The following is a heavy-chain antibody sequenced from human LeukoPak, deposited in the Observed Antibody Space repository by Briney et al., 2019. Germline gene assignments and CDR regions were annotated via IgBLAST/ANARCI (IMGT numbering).Heavy chain of an antibody. Sequence: GGSLRLSRATSGFTLISYGVDWVRQAPGKGLEWVAFIRYDGANKYYADSVKGRFTISRDSSNNTLFLQMSRQRGEDMALFYGAKDGSLEHNFGYFLDSWGQGALVTVSS. CDR3: AKDGSLEHNFGYFLDS. J-gene: IGHJ4*02. D-gene: IGHD3-22*01. V-gene: IGHV3-30*02. CDR2: IRYDGANK. CDR1: GFTLISYG.